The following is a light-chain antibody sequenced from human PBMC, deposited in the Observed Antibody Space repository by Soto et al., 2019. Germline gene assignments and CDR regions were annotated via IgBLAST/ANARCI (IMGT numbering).Light chain of an antibody. J-gene: IGLJ1*01. Sequence: QSVLTQPPSASGSPGQSVTISCTGTSSDVGRYNYVSWYQQHPGKAPKLMIYEVNKRPSGVPDRFSGSKSGNTASLTVSRLQAEDEADYYCSSYAGSNNYVFGSGTKVTVL. V-gene: IGLV2-8*01. CDR3: SSYAGSNNYV. CDR1: SSDVGRYNY. CDR2: EVN.